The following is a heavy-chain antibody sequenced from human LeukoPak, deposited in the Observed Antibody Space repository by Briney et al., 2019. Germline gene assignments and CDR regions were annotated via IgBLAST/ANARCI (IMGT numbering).Heavy chain of an antibody. CDR2: IYHSGST. V-gene: IGHV4-38-2*02. J-gene: IGHJ3*02. CDR3: ARQNYDFWSGKAFDI. D-gene: IGHD3-3*01. CDR1: GYSISSGYY. Sequence: SETLSLTCTVSGYSISSGYYWGWIRQPPGKGLEWIGSIYHSGSTYYNPSLKSRVTISVDTSKNQFSLKLSSVTAADTAVYYCARQNYDFWSGKAFDIWGQGTMVTVSS.